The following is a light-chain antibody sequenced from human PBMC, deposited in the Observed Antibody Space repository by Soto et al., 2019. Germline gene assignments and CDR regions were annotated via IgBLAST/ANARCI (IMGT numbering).Light chain of an antibody. V-gene: IGLV2-11*01. CDR3: CSYAGSSHV. J-gene: IGLJ1*01. Sequence: QSVLASPRPVSGSPGQSGTNPFPGNNRDVGGYNYVSWYQQHPGKAPKLMIYDVSKRPSGVPDRFSGSKSGNTASLTISGVQAEDEADYYCCSYAGSSHVFGTGTKVTVL. CDR1: NRDVGGYNY. CDR2: DVS.